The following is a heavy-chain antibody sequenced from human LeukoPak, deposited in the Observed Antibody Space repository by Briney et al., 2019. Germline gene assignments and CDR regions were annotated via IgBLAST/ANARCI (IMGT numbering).Heavy chain of an antibody. CDR3: ARDLTSYDSSGSYFYYYGMDV. CDR1: GYNFISSG. D-gene: IGHD3-22*01. J-gene: IGHJ6*02. CDR2: ISVYNGHT. V-gene: IGHV1-18*01. Sequence: ASVKVSCKASGYNFISSGISWVRQAPGQGLEWMGWISVYNGHTNYAQILQGRVTMTTDTSTSTAYMELRSLRSDDTAIYYCARDLTSYDSSGSYFYYYGMDVWGQGTTVTVSS.